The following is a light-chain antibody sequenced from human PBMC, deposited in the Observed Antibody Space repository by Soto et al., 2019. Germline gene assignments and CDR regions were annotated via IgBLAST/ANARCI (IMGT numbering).Light chain of an antibody. V-gene: IGLV1-44*01. CDR1: SSNFGTNT. Sequence: QSVLTQPPSASGTPGQRVTFSCSGSSSNFGTNTVNWYRHLPGTAPKLLIYTKIHRPSGVPVRFSASKSGTSASLAMRGHQSEDEADYYCSSYTSSSTVVFGGGTKLTVL. CDR3: SSYTSSSTVV. CDR2: TKI. J-gene: IGLJ2*01.